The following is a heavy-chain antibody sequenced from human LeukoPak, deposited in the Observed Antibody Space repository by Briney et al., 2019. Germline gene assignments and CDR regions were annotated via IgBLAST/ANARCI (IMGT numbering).Heavy chain of an antibody. CDR1: GFTFSSYG. D-gene: IGHD3-22*01. V-gene: IGHV3-30*02. Sequence: GGSLRLSCAASGFTFSSYGMHWVRQAPGKGLEWVAFIAYDGSNKYYADSVKGRFTISRDNSKNTLYLQMNSLRAEDTAVYYCAKGIVVVPKALDYWGQGTLVTVSS. CDR2: IAYDGSNK. CDR3: AKGIVVVPKALDY. J-gene: IGHJ4*02.